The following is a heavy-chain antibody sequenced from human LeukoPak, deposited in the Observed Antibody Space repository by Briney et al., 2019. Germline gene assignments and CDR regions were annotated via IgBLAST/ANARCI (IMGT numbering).Heavy chain of an antibody. Sequence: SETLSLICTVSGGSISSYYWSWIRQPAGKGLEWIGRIYTSGSTNYNPSLKSRVTMSVDTSKNQFSLKLSSVTAADTAMYYCARRNSGSGNFDCWGQGTLVTVSS. J-gene: IGHJ4*02. V-gene: IGHV4-4*07. CDR1: GGSISSYY. D-gene: IGHD3-10*01. CDR3: ARRNSGSGNFDC. CDR2: IYTSGST.